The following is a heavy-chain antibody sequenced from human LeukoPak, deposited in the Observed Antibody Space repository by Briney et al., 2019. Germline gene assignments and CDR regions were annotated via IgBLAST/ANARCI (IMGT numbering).Heavy chain of an antibody. Sequence: PSETLSLTCTVSGGSISSSSYYWGWIRQPPGKGLEWIGSIYYSGSTYYNPSLKSRVTISVDTSKNQFSLKLSSVTAADTAVYYCARGPFRAQQLKNWFDPWGQGTLVTVSS. D-gene: IGHD6-13*01. CDR3: ARGPFRAQQLKNWFDP. V-gene: IGHV4-39*01. J-gene: IGHJ5*02. CDR1: GGSISSSSYY. CDR2: IYYSGST.